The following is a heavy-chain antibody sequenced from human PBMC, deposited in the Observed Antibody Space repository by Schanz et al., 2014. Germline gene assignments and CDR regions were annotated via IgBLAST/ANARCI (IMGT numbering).Heavy chain of an antibody. Sequence: QVHLVQSGAEAKRPGASVKVSCKASEYSFTSYSMHWVRQAPGQRLEWMGWINTGSGDTKYSQNFQGRVTITRDTSASTAYMALTDLRSDDTAVYYCARDRRLVDRDDLYYFDSWGQGTLVTVSS. CDR3: ARDRRLVDRDDLYYFDS. CDR2: INTGSGDT. J-gene: IGHJ4*02. V-gene: IGHV1-3*04. CDR1: EYSFTSYS. D-gene: IGHD1-1*01.